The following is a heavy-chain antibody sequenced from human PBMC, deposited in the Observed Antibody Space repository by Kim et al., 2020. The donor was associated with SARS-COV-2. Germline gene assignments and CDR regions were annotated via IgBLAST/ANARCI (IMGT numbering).Heavy chain of an antibody. Sequence: SETLSLTCAVYGGSFSGYYWSWIRQPPGKGLEWIGEINHSGSTNYNPSLKSRVTISVDTSKNQFSLKLSSVTAADTAVYYCARFNRDGYSNGWGQGTLVTVSS. CDR1: GGSFSGYY. CDR3: ARFNRDGYSNG. D-gene: IGHD4-4*01. CDR2: INHSGST. J-gene: IGHJ4*02. V-gene: IGHV4-34*01.